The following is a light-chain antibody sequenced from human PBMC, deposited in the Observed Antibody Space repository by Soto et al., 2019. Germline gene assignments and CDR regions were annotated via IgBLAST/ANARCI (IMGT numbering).Light chain of an antibody. CDR1: SSDVGNYNL. J-gene: IGLJ2*01. V-gene: IGLV2-23*01. CDR3: SSYAGNDILV. CDR2: EGS. Sequence: QSALTQPASVSGSPGQSITISCTGTSSDVGNYNLVSWYQQHPGKAPRVIIYEGSKRPSGVSNRFSGSKSGNTAFLTISGLQAEDEADYYCSSYAGNDILVFGGGTKVTVL.